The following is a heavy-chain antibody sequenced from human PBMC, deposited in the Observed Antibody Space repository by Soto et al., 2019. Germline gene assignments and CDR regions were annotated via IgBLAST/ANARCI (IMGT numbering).Heavy chain of an antibody. CDR3: GRDKIPGRVWASGSYDY. J-gene: IGHJ4*02. CDR1: GYTFTSYG. D-gene: IGHD3-10*01. Sequence: QVQLVQSGAEVKKPGASVKVSCKASGYTFTSYGISWVRQAPGQGLEWMGWISTYNGNTNYAQKLQGRVTLTTDTYTSTAYMELRSLRADDTAGYYCGRDKIPGRVWASGSYDYWGQGNLVTVSS. CDR2: ISTYNGNT. V-gene: IGHV1-18*04.